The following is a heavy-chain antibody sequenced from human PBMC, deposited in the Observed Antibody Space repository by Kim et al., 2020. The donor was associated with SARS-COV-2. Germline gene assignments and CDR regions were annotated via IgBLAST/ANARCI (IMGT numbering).Heavy chain of an antibody. CDR2: T. J-gene: IGHJ4*02. V-gene: IGHV3-23*01. D-gene: IGHD6-19*01. Sequence: TYYADSVKGRFTISRDNSKNTLYLQMNSLRAEDTAVYYCAKARAVAGTWYWGQGTLVTVSS. CDR3: AKARAVAGTWY.